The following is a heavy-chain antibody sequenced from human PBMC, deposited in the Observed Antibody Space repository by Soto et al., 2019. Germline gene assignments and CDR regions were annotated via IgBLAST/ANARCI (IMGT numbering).Heavy chain of an antibody. V-gene: IGHV4-30-4*01. CDR3: ARYFGDYVWWFDP. D-gene: IGHD4-17*01. Sequence: QVQLQESGPGLVKPSQTLSLTCTVSGGSISSGDYYWSWIRQPAGKGLEWIGYIYYSGSTYYNPSLKSRVTISVDTSKNQFSLKLSSVTAADTAVYYCARYFGDYVWWFDPWGQGTLVTVSS. CDR1: GGSISSGDYY. J-gene: IGHJ5*02. CDR2: IYYSGST.